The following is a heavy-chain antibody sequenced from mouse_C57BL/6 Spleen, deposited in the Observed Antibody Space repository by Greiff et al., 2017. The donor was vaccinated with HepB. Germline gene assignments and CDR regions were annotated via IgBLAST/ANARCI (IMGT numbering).Heavy chain of an antibody. Sequence: QVQLQQPGAELVRPGSSVKLSCKASGYTFTSYWMHWVKQRPIQGLEWIGNIDPSDSETHYNQKFKDKATLTVDKSSSTAYMQLSSQTSEDSAVYYCARGSLYDYGIPYYFDYWGQGTTLTVSS. CDR1: GYTFTSYW. D-gene: IGHD1-1*01. CDR2: IDPSDSET. V-gene: IGHV1-52*01. J-gene: IGHJ2*01. CDR3: ARGSLYDYGIPYYFDY.